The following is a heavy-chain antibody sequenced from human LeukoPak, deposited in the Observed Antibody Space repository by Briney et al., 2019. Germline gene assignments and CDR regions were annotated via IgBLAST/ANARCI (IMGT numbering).Heavy chain of an antibody. CDR2: IIPSFGTA. CDR1: GGTFSSYA. V-gene: IGHV1-69*05. Sequence: SVKVSCKASGGTFSSYAISWVRQAPGQGLEWMGRIIPSFGTANYAQKFQGRVTITTDESTSTAYMELSSLRSEDTAVYYCARGYGGVNYYDSSGYYFDYWGQGTLVTVSS. CDR3: ARGYGGVNYYDSSGYYFDY. J-gene: IGHJ4*02. D-gene: IGHD3-22*01.